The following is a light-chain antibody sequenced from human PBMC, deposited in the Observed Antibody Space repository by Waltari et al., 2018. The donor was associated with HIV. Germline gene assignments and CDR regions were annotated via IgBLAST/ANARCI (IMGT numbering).Light chain of an antibody. Sequence: QVVLTQSPSASASLGASVKPTCTLSSGHTNYAIASHQQKPGKGPRYLMKVTSGGSHIKWDGIPDRFSGSSSGAERYLTISSLQSDDEADYYCHTWGPGIQVFGGGTKLTVL. J-gene: IGLJ2*01. CDR1: SGHTNYA. CDR3: HTWGPGIQV. CDR2: VTSGGSH. V-gene: IGLV4-69*01.